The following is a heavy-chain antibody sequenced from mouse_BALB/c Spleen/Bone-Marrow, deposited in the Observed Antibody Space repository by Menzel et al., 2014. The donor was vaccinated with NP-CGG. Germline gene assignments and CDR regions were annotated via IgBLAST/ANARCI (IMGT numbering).Heavy chain of an antibody. CDR3: ARHRYYAMDY. CDR2: IWSGGGT. Sequence: VQLVESGPGLVAPSQSLSITCTISGFSLTNYGVHWVRQPPGKGLEWLVVIWSGGGTTYNSALKSRLSISRDNSKSQVFLKMNSLQTDDTAMYYCARHRYYAMDYWGQGTSVTVSS. CDR1: GFSLTNYG. V-gene: IGHV2-6-1*01. J-gene: IGHJ4*01.